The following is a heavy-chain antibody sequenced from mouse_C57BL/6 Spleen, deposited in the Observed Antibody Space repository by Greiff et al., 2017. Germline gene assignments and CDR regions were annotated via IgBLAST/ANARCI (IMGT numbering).Heavy chain of an antibody. CDR1: CYTFTSYW. J-gene: IGHJ3*01. CDR3: AYCYPAC. V-gene: IGHV1-50*01. D-gene: IGHD2-12*01. Sequence: QVQLQQPGAELVKPGASVKLSCKASCYTFTSYWMQWVKQRPGQGLEWIGEIDPSDSYTNYNQKFKGKATLTVDTSSSTAYMQLSSLTSEGSAVYYCAYCYPACWGQGTLVTVSA. CDR2: IDPSDSYT.